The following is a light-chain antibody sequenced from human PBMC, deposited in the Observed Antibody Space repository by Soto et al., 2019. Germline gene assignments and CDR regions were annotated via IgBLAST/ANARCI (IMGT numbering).Light chain of an antibody. CDR1: QSVSNLY. J-gene: IGKJ1*01. Sequence: EIVLTQSPGTLSLSPGERATLSCRASQSVSNLYLAWYHQKPGQAPRLLIYGASNRATGIPDRFSGSGYGTDFTLTISRLEPEDFGMYYCQQFGSSLWTFGQGTKVAIK. CDR3: QQFGSSLWT. CDR2: GAS. V-gene: IGKV3-20*01.